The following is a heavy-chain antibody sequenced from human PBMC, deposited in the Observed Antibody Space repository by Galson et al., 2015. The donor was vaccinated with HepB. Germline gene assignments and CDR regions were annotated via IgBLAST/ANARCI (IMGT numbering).Heavy chain of an antibody. CDR1: GYTFTSYA. CDR3: ARENRIVVVPAAMPEDYYYYYGMDV. J-gene: IGHJ6*02. Sequence: SVKVSCKASGYTFTSYAMHWVRQAPGQRLEWMGWINAGNGNTKYSQKFQGRVTITRDTSASTAYMELSSLRSEDTAVYYCARENRIVVVPAAMPEDYYYYYGMDVWGQGTTVTVSS. D-gene: IGHD2-2*01. V-gene: IGHV1-3*01. CDR2: INAGNGNT.